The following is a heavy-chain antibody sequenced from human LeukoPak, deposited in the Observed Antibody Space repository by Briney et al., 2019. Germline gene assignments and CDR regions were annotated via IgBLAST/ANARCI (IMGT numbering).Heavy chain of an antibody. J-gene: IGHJ5*02. CDR3: TRRRHDYGGSFDT. Sequence: KPSETLSLTCAISGASIARGSYHWDWIRQPAGSRPEYIVRISAGGRTNYNPSLKSRLTISMDTSKNHVSLRLSSVTAADTALYYYTRRRHDYGGSFDTWGQGILVTVSS. CDR2: ISAGGRT. V-gene: IGHV4-61*02. CDR1: GASIARGSYH. D-gene: IGHD4-17*01.